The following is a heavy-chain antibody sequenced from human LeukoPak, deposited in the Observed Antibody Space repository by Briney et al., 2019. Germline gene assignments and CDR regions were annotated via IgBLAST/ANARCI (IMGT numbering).Heavy chain of an antibody. J-gene: IGHJ3*02. CDR3: ARRSVGATGAFDI. V-gene: IGHV4-59*08. CDR2: IYYSGST. Sequence: PETLSLTCTVSGGSISSYYWSWIRQPPGKGLEWIGYIYYSGSTNYNPSLKSRVTISVDTSKNQFSLKLSSVTAADTAVYYCARRSVGATGAFDIWGQGTMVTVSS. CDR1: GGSISSYY. D-gene: IGHD1-26*01.